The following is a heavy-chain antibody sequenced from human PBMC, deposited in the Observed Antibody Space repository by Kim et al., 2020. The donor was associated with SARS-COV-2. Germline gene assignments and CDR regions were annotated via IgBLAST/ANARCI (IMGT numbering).Heavy chain of an antibody. CDR1: GYTFTSYA. J-gene: IGHJ5*02. CDR2: INAGNGNT. CDR3: ASSGRPLWFGESHNGDWFDP. D-gene: IGHD3-10*01. V-gene: IGHV1-3*01. Sequence: ASVKVSCKASGYTFTSYAMHWVRQAPGQRLEWMGWINAGNGNTKYSQKFQGRVTITRDTSASTAYMELSSLRSEDTAVYYCASSGRPLWFGESHNGDWFDPWGQETLVTVSS.